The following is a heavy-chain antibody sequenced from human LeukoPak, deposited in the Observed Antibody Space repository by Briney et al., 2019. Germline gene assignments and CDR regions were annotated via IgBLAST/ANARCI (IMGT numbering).Heavy chain of an antibody. D-gene: IGHD3-22*01. Sequence: GGSLRLSCAASGFTVSSNYMSWVRQAPGKGLEWVSVIYSCGSTYYAGSVKGRFTISRDNSKNTLYLQMNSLRAEDTAVYYCATHYYDSSGYYRIDAFDIWGQGTMVTVSS. CDR2: IYSCGST. CDR3: ATHYYDSSGYYRIDAFDI. J-gene: IGHJ3*02. CDR1: GFTVSSNY. V-gene: IGHV3-53*01.